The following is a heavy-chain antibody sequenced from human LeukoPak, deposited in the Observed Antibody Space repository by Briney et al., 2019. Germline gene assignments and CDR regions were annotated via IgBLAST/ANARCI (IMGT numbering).Heavy chain of an antibody. CDR3: ASQPRGAEVTYYYYGMDV. Sequence: SETLSLTCTVSGDSISSSSYYCGWIRQPPGKGLEWIASIYYSGSTYYNPSLEGRVTISVDASKNQFSLKLNSVTAADTAVYYCASQPRGAEVTYYYYGMDVWGQGTTVTVSS. CDR2: IYYSGST. CDR1: GDSISSSSYY. V-gene: IGHV4-39*01. D-gene: IGHD5-18*01. J-gene: IGHJ6*02.